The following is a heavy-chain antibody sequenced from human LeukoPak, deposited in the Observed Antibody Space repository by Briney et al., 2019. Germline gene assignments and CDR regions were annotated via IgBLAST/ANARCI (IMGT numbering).Heavy chain of an antibody. Sequence: GGSLRLSCAASGFTFSSYAMHWVRQAPGKGLEWVAVISYDGSNKYYADSVKGRFTISRDNSKNTLYLQMNSLRAEDTAVYYCARESIAVAVHFDYWGQGTLVTVSS. CDR3: ARESIAVAVHFDY. V-gene: IGHV3-30-3*01. CDR1: GFTFSSYA. J-gene: IGHJ4*02. D-gene: IGHD6-19*01. CDR2: ISYDGSNK.